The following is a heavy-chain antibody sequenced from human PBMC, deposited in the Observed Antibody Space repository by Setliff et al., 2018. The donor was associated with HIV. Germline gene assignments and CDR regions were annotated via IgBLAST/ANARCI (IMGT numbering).Heavy chain of an antibody. Sequence: ASVKVSCKASGYTFTSYGISWVRQAPGQGPEWMGWINPSGGSTSYAQKFQGRVTMTRDTSTSTVYMELSSLRSEDTAVYYCARAQGYCSSTSCYFQDLFDPWGQGTLVTVSS. D-gene: IGHD2-2*01. CDR2: INPSGGST. V-gene: IGHV1-46*01. CDR3: ARAQGYCSSTSCYFQDLFDP. J-gene: IGHJ5*02. CDR1: GYTFTSYG.